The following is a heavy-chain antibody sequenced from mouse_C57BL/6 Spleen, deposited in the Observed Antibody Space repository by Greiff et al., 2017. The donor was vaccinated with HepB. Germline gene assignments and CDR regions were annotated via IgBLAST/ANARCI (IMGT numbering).Heavy chain of an antibody. J-gene: IGHJ2*01. D-gene: IGHD1-1*01. Sequence: EVKVVESGGGLVKPGGSLKLSCAASGFTFSDYGMHWVRQAPEKGLEWVAYISSGSSTIYYADTVKGRFTISRDNAKNTLFLQMTSLRSEDTAMYYCARQNTTVVAPNYWGQGTTLTVSS. CDR1: GFTFSDYG. V-gene: IGHV5-17*01. CDR2: ISSGSSTI. CDR3: ARQNTTVVAPNY.